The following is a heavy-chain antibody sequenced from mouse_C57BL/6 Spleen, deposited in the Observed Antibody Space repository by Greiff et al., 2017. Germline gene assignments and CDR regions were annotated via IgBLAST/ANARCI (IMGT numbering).Heavy chain of an antibody. CDR1: GYTFTSYW. V-gene: IGHV1-55*01. Sequence: QVQLQQSGAELVKPGASVTMSCKASGYTFTSYWITWVKQRPGQGLEWLGDIYPGSGSTNYNEKFESKATRTVDRSSNTAYMQLSSLTSEDSAVYYCAKKYYGSSYAMDYWGQGTSVTVSA. CDR3: AKKYYGSSYAMDY. J-gene: IGHJ4*01. D-gene: IGHD1-1*01. CDR2: IYPGSGST.